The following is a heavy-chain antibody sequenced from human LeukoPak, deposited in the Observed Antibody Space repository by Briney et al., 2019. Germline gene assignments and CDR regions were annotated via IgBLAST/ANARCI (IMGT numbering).Heavy chain of an antibody. CDR3: AREDYYDSSGYYLDY. J-gene: IGHJ4*02. V-gene: IGHV4-38-2*02. Sequence: SETLSLTCTVSGYSISSGYFWGWIRQPPGKGLEWIASIYHSGSTYYSPSLKSRVTISVDTSKNQFPLNLSSVTAADTAVYYCAREDYYDSSGYYLDYWGQGTLVTVSS. D-gene: IGHD3-22*01. CDR1: GYSISSGYF. CDR2: IYHSGST.